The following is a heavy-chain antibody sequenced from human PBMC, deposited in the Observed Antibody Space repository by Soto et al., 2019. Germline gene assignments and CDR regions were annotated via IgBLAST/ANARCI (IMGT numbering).Heavy chain of an antibody. J-gene: IGHJ4*02. CDR3: TRDHYYDSSGYPIFDY. CDR1: GFTFGDYA. V-gene: IGHV3-49*04. D-gene: IGHD3-22*01. CDR2: IRSKAYGGTT. Sequence: PGGSLRLSCTASGFTFGDYAMSWVRQAPGKGLEWVGFIRSKAYGGTTEYAASVKGRFTISRDDSKSIAYLQMNSLKTEDTAVYYCTRDHYYDSSGYPIFDYWGQGTRVTVS.